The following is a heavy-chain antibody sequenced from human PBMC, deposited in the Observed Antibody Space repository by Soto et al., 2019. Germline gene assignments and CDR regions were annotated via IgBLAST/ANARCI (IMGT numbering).Heavy chain of an antibody. D-gene: IGHD2-15*01. CDR2: IYYSGST. CDR1: GGSISSYY. Sequence: SETLSLTCTVSGGSISSYYWSWIRQPPGKGLEWIGYIYYSGSTNYNPSLKSRVTISVDTSKNQFSLKLSSVTAADTAVYYCARHRYCSGGSCYTTYFDYWGQGTLVTVSS. V-gene: IGHV4-59*08. J-gene: IGHJ4*02. CDR3: ARHRYCSGGSCYTTYFDY.